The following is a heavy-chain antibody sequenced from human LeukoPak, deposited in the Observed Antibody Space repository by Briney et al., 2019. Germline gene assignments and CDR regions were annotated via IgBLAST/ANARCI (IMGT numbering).Heavy chain of an antibody. CDR3: ARDPAASYMDV. J-gene: IGHJ6*03. CDR1: GGSISSYY. D-gene: IGHD2-2*01. V-gene: IGHV4-59*01. Sequence: SETLSLTCTVSGGSISSYYWSWIRQPPGKGLEWIGYIYYSGSTNYNPSLKSRVTISVDTSKNQFSLKLSSVTAADTAVYYCARDPAASYMDVWGKGTTVTVSS. CDR2: IYYSGST.